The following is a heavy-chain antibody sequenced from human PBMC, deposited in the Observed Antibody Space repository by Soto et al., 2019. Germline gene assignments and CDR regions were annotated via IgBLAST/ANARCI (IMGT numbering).Heavy chain of an antibody. J-gene: IGHJ6*02. V-gene: IGHV3-30-3*01. CDR3: ARTTQYSSGVDYYYGMDV. D-gene: IGHD6-19*01. CDR2: ISYDGSNK. Sequence: ESGGGVVQPGRSLRLSCAASGFTFSSYAMHWVRQAPGKGLEWVAVISYDGSNKYYADSVKGRFTISRDNSKNTLYLQMNSLRAEDTAVYYCARTTQYSSGVDYYYGMDVWGQGTTVTVSS. CDR1: GFTFSSYA.